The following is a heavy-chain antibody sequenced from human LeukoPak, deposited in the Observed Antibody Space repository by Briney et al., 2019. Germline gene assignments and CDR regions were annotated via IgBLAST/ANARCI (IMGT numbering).Heavy chain of an antibody. D-gene: IGHD1-14*01. Sequence: ASVKVSCKASGYTFSSFGITWVRQAPGQGLEWMEWISAYTGIANYAQKLQGRVTMTTDTSTNTAYMELGSLRSDDTAVYYCARYRLTDSPINWFDPWGQGTLVTVSS. CDR2: ISAYTGIA. CDR1: GYTFSSFG. V-gene: IGHV1-18*01. J-gene: IGHJ5*02. CDR3: ARYRLTDSPINWFDP.